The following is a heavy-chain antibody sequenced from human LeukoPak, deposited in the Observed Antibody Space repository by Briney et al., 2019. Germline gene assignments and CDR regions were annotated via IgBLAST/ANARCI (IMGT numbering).Heavy chain of an antibody. CDR1: GYTFTSYW. CDR3: ARHSSIAARRNYFDY. Sequence: GESLKISCHGSGYTFTSYWIGWVRQMPGKGLEWMGIIYPGDSDTRYSPSFQGQVTISADKSISTAYLQWSSLKASDTAMYYCARHSSIAARRNYFDYWGQGTLVTVSS. V-gene: IGHV5-51*01. D-gene: IGHD6-6*01. CDR2: IYPGDSDT. J-gene: IGHJ4*02.